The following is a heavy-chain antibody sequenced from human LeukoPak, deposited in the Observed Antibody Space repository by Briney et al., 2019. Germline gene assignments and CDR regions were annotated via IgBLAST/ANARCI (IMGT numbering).Heavy chain of an antibody. CDR1: GDSVSRDSAA. V-gene: IGHV6-1*01. CDR2: TYYKSRWYN. J-gene: IGHJ4*02. Sequence: SQTLSLTCAISGDSVSRDSAAWNWLRQSPSRGLEWLGRTYYKSRWYNDYAVSLRGRISINPDTTENQFSLQLNSVTPEDAAVYYCARGATFYDDTSGYPGPFYFDYWGQGSLVTVSS. D-gene: IGHD3-22*01. CDR3: ARGATFYDDTSGYPGPFYFDY.